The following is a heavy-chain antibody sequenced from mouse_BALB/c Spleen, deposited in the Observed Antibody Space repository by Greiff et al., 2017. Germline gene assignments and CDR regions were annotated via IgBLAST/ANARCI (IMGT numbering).Heavy chain of an antibody. CDR1: GFNIKDTY. Sequence: EVKLQESGAELVKPGASVKLSCTASGFNIKDTYMHWVKQRPEQGLEWIGRIDPANGNTKYDPKFQGKATITADTSSNTAYLQLSSLTSEDTAVYYCARGLLRLPYAMDYWGQGTSVTVSS. J-gene: IGHJ4*01. CDR2: IDPANGNT. V-gene: IGHV14-3*02. D-gene: IGHD1-2*01. CDR3: ARGLLRLPYAMDY.